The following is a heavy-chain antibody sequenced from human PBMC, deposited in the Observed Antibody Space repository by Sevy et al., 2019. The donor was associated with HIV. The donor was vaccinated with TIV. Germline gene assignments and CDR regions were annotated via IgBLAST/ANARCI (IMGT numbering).Heavy chain of an antibody. CDR3: VRDSGSYSLFDY. CDR2: VKTDGSGT. J-gene: IGHJ4*02. V-gene: IGHV3-74*01. Sequence: GGSVRLSCTASGFTFSKSWMHWVRQVPGKGLQWVSRVKTDGSGTIYADSVKGRFIISRDNAKNTVYLQMNSLRAEDTAVYFCVRDSGSYSLFDYWGQGTLVTVSS. D-gene: IGHD3-10*01. CDR1: GFTFSKSW.